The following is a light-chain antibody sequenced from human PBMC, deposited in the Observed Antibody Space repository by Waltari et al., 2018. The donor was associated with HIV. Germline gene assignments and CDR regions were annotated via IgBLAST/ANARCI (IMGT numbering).Light chain of an antibody. J-gene: IGLJ2*01. CDR2: EVG. CDR1: SSDVGGYNH. CDR3: VSYAGKDIHVL. Sequence: QSALTQPPSASGSPGQSVTISCTGTSSDVGGYNHVSWYQHHPGKSPKLMIYEVGKRPSVAPVRLSGSISVNSVSLTFSGPQAEDKADYYCVSYAGKDIHVLFGGGTKLTVL. V-gene: IGLV2-8*01.